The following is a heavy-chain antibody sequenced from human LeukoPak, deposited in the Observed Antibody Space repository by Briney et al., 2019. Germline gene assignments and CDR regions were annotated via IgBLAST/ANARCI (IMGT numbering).Heavy chain of an antibody. CDR3: ARLSGSGTWDGNEVDY. J-gene: IGHJ4*02. CDR1: GYTFTDYY. D-gene: IGHD3-10*01. V-gene: IGHV1-2*04. CDR2: INPNSGDT. Sequence: ASVKVSCKASGYTFTDYYMHWVRQAPGQGLKWMGWINPNSGDTNYAQKFQGSVTMTRDTSISTAYMEMSRLGSDDTAVYYCARLSGSGTWDGNEVDYWGQGTLVTVSS.